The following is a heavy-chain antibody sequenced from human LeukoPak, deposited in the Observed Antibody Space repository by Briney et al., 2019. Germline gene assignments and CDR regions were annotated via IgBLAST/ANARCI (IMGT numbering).Heavy chain of an antibody. Sequence: PSETLSLTCTVSGGSISNYYWSWIRQPPAKGPEWIGYIYYSGSTKYNPSLKSRVTISVDTSKNQFSLELSSVTAADTAVYYCARTRYCISTSCYFDYWGQGTLVTASS. CDR1: GGSISNYY. J-gene: IGHJ4*02. CDR3: ARTRYCISTSCYFDY. CDR2: IYYSGST. V-gene: IGHV4-59*01. D-gene: IGHD2-2*01.